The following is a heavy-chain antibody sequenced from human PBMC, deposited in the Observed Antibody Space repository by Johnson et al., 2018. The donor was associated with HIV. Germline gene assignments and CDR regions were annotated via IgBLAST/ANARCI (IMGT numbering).Heavy chain of an antibody. V-gene: IGHV3-30*04. CDR1: GFTFSSYA. D-gene: IGHD1-26*01. Sequence: QVQLVESGGGVVQPGRSLRLSCAASGFTFSSYAMHWVRQAPGKGLEWVAVISYDGTNKYYADSLKGRFTISRDNSKNTLYLQMNSLRAEDTALYYCARDRTGGSYPRAFDIWGQGTMVTVSS. CDR3: ARDRTGGSYPRAFDI. J-gene: IGHJ3*02. CDR2: ISYDGTNK.